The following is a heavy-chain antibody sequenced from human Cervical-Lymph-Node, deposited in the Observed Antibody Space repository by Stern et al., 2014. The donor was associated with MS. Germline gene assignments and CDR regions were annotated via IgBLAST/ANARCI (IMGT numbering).Heavy chain of an antibody. Sequence: QVTLKESGPTLVKPTQTLTLTCTFSGFSLSTSGVGAGWIRQPPVKALEWLALIYWDDDKRYSPSLKSRLTITKDTSKNQVVLTMTNMDPADTATYYCAHLKAAEGILTYWGQGTLVTVSS. CDR3: AHLKAAEGILTY. D-gene: IGHD6-13*01. J-gene: IGHJ4*02. CDR2: IYWDDDK. CDR1: GFSLSTSGVG. V-gene: IGHV2-5*02.